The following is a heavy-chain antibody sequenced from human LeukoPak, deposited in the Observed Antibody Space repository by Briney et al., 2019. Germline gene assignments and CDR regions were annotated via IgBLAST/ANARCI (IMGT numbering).Heavy chain of an antibody. D-gene: IGHD3-22*01. J-gene: IGHJ4*02. V-gene: IGHV3-66*01. CDR3: ARAYYYDSSED. CDR2: IYSGGST. Sequence: GGSLRLSCAASGFTVSSNYMSWVRQAPGKGLEWVSVIYSGGSTYYADSVKGRFTISRDNSENTLYLQMNSLRAEDTAVYYCARAYYYDSSEDWGQGTLVTVSS. CDR1: GFTVSSNY.